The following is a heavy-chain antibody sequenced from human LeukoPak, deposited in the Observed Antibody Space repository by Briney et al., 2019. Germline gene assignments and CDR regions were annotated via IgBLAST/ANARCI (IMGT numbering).Heavy chain of an antibody. D-gene: IGHD6-6*01. Sequence: GASVKVSCKASGGTFSSYAISWVRQAPGQGLEWMGWISAYNGNTNYAQKLQGRVTMTTDTSTSTAYMELRSLRSDDTAVYYCARDNIAARCFDYWGQGTLVTVSS. J-gene: IGHJ4*02. CDR1: GGTFSSYA. CDR3: ARDNIAARCFDY. V-gene: IGHV1-18*01. CDR2: ISAYNGNT.